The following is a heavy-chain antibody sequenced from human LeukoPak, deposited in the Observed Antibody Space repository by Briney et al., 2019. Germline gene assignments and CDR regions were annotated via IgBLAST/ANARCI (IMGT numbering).Heavy chain of an antibody. Sequence: GGSLRLSCAASGFTFSDYYMTWIRQAPGKGLEWISYISISGSSIYYADSVKGRFTISRDNAKNSLYLQMSSLRAEDTAVYYCARDSGSYSRPHKYYFDYWGQGTLVTVSS. V-gene: IGHV3-11*04. CDR1: GFTFSDYY. CDR2: ISISGSSI. D-gene: IGHD1-26*01. CDR3: ARDSGSYSRPHKYYFDY. J-gene: IGHJ4*02.